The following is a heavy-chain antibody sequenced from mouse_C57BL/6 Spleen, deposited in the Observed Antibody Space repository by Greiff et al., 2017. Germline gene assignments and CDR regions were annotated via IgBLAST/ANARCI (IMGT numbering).Heavy chain of an antibody. V-gene: IGHV1-82*01. CDR3: ARSYGYDGYFDV. J-gene: IGHJ1*03. CDR1: GYAFSSSW. D-gene: IGHD2-2*01. Sequence: VQLQQSGPELVKPGASVKISCKASGYAFSSSWMNWVKQRPGKGLEWIGRIYPGDGDTNYNGKFKGKGTLTADKSSSTAYMQLSSLTSEDSAVYFCARSYGYDGYFDVWGTGTTVTVSS. CDR2: IYPGDGDT.